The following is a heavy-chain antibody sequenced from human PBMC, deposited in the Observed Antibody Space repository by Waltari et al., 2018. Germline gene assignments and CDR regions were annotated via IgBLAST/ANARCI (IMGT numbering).Heavy chain of an antibody. Sequence: QLQLQESGPGLVKPSETLSLTCTVPGGSIHRHSYYWGWIRQPPGKGLEWIGSIYYSGGTYYNPSLKSRVTISIDTSKTQFSLKLSSVTAADTAVYYCARRHDFFWFDPWGQGTLVTVSS. CDR3: ARRHDFFWFDP. D-gene: IGHD2-21*02. J-gene: IGHJ5*02. CDR2: IYYSGGT. CDR1: GGSIHRHSYY. V-gene: IGHV4-39*01.